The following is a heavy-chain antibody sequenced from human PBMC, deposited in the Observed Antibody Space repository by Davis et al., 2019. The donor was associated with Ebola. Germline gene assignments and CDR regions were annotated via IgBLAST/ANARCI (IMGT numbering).Heavy chain of an antibody. D-gene: IGHD2-15*01. CDR3: ARVLCSGGSCYRVSWDY. J-gene: IGHJ4*02. Sequence: GESLKISCAASGFTFDDYGMSWVRQAPGKGLEWVSGINWNGGSTGYADSVKGRFTISRDNAKNSLYLQMNSLRAEDTALYYCARVLCSGGSCYRVSWDYWGQGTLVTVSS. CDR1: GFTFDDYG. V-gene: IGHV3-20*04. CDR2: INWNGGST.